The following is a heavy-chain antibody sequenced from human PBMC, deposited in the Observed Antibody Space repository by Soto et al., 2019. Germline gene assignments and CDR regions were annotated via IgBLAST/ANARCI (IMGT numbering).Heavy chain of an antibody. Sequence: EVQLVESGGGLVQPGGSLRLSCAASGFTFSNYWMHWVRRAPGKGLVWVSHIDSDGSSTTYADSVKGRFTISRDNARNTLYLQMNSLRAEDTAVYYCVRDTPHYGMDVWDQGTTVTVSS. J-gene: IGHJ6*02. CDR1: GFTFSNYW. D-gene: IGHD2-15*01. CDR3: VRDTPHYGMDV. V-gene: IGHV3-74*01. CDR2: IDSDGSST.